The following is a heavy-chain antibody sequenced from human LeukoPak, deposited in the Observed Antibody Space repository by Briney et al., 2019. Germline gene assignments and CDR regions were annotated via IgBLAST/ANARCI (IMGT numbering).Heavy chain of an antibody. Sequence: SETLSLTCTVSGGSISSYYRSWIRQPPGKGLEWIGYIYYSGSTNYNPSLKSRVTISVDTSKNQFSLKLSSVTAADTAVYYCARYHYDFWSGLTYYYYYYMDVWGKGTTVTVSS. J-gene: IGHJ6*03. D-gene: IGHD3-3*01. CDR1: GGSISSYY. CDR2: IYYSGST. V-gene: IGHV4-59*01. CDR3: ARYHYDFWSGLTYYYYYYMDV.